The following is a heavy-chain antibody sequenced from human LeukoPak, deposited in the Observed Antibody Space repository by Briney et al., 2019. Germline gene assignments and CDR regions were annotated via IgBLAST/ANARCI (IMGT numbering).Heavy chain of an antibody. Sequence: KPSETLSLTCTVSGGSISSSSYYWGWIRQPPGKGLEWIGSIYYSGNTYYNPSLKSRVTISVDTSKNQFSLKLSSVTAADTAVYYCARARREYSYGYRPNEMGHYFDHWGQGTLVTVSS. D-gene: IGHD5-18*01. CDR3: ARARREYSYGYRPNEMGHYFDH. CDR1: GGSISSSSYY. J-gene: IGHJ4*02. CDR2: IYYSGNT. V-gene: IGHV4-39*07.